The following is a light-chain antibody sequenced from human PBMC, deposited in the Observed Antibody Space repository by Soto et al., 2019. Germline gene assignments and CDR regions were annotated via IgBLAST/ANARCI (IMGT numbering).Light chain of an antibody. Sequence: EIVLTQSPATLSLSPGERATLSCRASQSVSSYLAWYQQKPGQAPRLLIYDASNRATGIPARFSGSGSGTDYPLTINSLAPEDGAGYNCQQRSNWPSYTFGQGTQLESK. J-gene: IGKJ2*01. CDR1: QSVSSY. V-gene: IGKV3-11*01. CDR2: DAS. CDR3: QQRSNWPSYT.